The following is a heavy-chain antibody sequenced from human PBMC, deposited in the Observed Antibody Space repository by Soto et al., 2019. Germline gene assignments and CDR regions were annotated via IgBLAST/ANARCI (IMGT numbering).Heavy chain of an antibody. D-gene: IGHD6-6*01. V-gene: IGHV3-64*02. J-gene: IGHJ6*02. CDR1: GFTFSSYA. Sequence: EVQLVESGEGLVQPGGSLRLSCAASGFTFSSYAMHWVRQAPGKGLEYVSAISSNGGSTYYADSVKGRFTISRDNSKNTLYLQMGSLRAEDMAVYYCARGQYSSSSYYYYGIDVWGQGTTVTVSS. CDR2: ISSNGGST. CDR3: ARGQYSSSSYYYYGIDV.